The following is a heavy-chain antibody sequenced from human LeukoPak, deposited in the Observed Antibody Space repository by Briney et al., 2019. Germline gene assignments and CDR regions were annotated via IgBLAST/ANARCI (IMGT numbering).Heavy chain of an antibody. CDR1: GGSISSSNW. CDR2: IYHSGST. J-gene: IGHJ5*02. D-gene: IGHD3-16*02. Sequence: SGTLSLTCAVSGGSISSSNWWSWVRQPPGKGLEWIGEIYHSGSTNYNPSLKSRVTISVDKSKNQFSLKLSSATAADTAAYYCASHTFGGVIVMDNWFDPWGQGTLVTVSS. CDR3: ASHTFGGVIVMDNWFDP. V-gene: IGHV4-4*02.